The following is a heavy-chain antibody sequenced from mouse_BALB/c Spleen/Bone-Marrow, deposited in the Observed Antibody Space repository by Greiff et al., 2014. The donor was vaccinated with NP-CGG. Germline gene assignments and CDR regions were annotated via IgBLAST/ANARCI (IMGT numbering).Heavy chain of an antibody. CDR3: ASSGYRYDGFAY. V-gene: IGHV1-14*01. CDR1: GYTFTSYV. D-gene: IGHD2-14*01. Sequence: VQLQQSGPELVKPGASVKMSCKASGYTFTSYVMHWVKQRPGQGLEWIGYINPYNDGTKYNEKFKGKATITSDKSSNTAYMELSSLTAEDSAVYYCASSGYRYDGFAYWGQGTLVTVSA. J-gene: IGHJ3*01. CDR2: INPYNDGT.